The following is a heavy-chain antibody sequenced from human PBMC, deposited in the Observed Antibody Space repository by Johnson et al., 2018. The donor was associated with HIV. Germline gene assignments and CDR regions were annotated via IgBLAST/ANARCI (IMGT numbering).Heavy chain of an antibody. D-gene: IGHD5-18*01. CDR2: IYSGGST. CDR3: TTDGYGGYSYGYGAFDI. CDR1: GFTVSSIY. J-gene: IGHJ3*02. V-gene: IGHV3-66*01. Sequence: VQLVESGGGVVQPGRSLRLSCAASGFTVSSIYMSWVRQAPGKGLEWVSIIYSGGSTYYADSVKGRFTISRDDSKNTLYLQMNSLKTEDTAVYYCTTDGYGGYSYGYGAFDIWGQGTMVTVSS.